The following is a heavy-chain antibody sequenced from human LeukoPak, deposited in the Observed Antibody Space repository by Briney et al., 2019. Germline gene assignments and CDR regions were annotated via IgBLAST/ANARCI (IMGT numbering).Heavy chain of an antibody. D-gene: IGHD3-10*01. Sequence: EASVKVSCKASGYTFTDYFIHWVRQAPGQGLEWMAWINPNSGDSNCAQKFQGRVTMTRDTSITTAYMEVNSLRSDDTAVYYCARDRATYGPEYDDWGQGTLVTVSS. V-gene: IGHV1-2*02. J-gene: IGHJ4*02. CDR3: ARDRATYGPEYDD. CDR1: GYTFTDYF. CDR2: INPNSGDS.